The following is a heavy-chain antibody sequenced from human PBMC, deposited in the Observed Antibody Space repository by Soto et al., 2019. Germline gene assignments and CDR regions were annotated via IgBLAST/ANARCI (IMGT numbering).Heavy chain of an antibody. CDR2: IIPILGIA. V-gene: IGHV1-69*02. D-gene: IGHD3-10*01. CDR3: ARTRSMVRGVPYDAFDI. J-gene: IGHJ3*02. Sequence: QVQLVQSGAEVKKPGSSVKVSCKASGGTFSSYTISWVRQAPGQGLEWMGRIIPILGIANYAQKFQGRVTITADKSTSTAYMELSSLRSEDTAVYYCARTRSMVRGVPYDAFDIWGQGTMVTVS. CDR1: GGTFSSYT.